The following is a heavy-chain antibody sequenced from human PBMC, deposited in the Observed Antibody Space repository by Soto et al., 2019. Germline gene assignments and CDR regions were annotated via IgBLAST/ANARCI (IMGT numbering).Heavy chain of an antibody. CDR1: GGSFSGYY. CDR2: INHSGST. V-gene: IGHV4-34*01. J-gene: IGHJ6*02. Sequence: SETLSLTCAVYGGSFSGYYWSWIRQPPGKGLEWVGEINHSGSTNYNPSLKSRVTISVDTSKNQFSLKLSSVTAADTAVYYCARSTYYGMDVWGQGTTVTVSS. CDR3: ARSTYYGMDV.